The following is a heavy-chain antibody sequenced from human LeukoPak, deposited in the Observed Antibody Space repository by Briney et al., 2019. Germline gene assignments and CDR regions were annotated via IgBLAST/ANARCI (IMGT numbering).Heavy chain of an antibody. J-gene: IGHJ3*02. CDR1: GYSISSGYY. CDR3: ATPGVVVAATYDAFDI. D-gene: IGHD2-15*01. CDR2: IYHSGST. Sequence: PSETLSLTCTVSGYSISSGYYWGWIRQPPGKGLEWIGSIYHSGSTYYNPSLKSRVTISVDTSKNQFSLKLSSVTAADTAVYYCATPGVVVAATYDAFDIWGQGTMVTVSS. V-gene: IGHV4-38-2*02.